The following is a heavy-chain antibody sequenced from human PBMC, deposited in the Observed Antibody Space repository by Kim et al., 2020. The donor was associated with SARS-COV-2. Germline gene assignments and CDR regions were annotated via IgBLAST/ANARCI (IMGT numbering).Heavy chain of an antibody. CDR3: ARGGCSGGSCYVGWFDP. Sequence: VKGRFTISRDNAKNTLYLQMNSLRAEDTAVYYCARGGCSGGSCYVGWFDPWGQGTLVTVSS. D-gene: IGHD2-15*01. V-gene: IGHV3-74*01. J-gene: IGHJ5*02.